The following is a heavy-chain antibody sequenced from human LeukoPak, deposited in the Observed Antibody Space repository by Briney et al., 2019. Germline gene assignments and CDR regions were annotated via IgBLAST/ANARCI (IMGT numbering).Heavy chain of an antibody. CDR2: VTNNGDTT. CDR1: GFNFSAYA. Sequence: PGGSLRPSCAASGFNFSAYAMHWVRQAPGKGLEYVSVVTNNGDTTYYANSVKGRFTISRDNSKSTLFLQVDSLRGEDMGVYYCARGHPYNYGSNYMDVWGSGTTVTVS. J-gene: IGHJ6*03. CDR3: ARGHPYNYGSNYMDV. V-gene: IGHV3-64*01. D-gene: IGHD3-10*01.